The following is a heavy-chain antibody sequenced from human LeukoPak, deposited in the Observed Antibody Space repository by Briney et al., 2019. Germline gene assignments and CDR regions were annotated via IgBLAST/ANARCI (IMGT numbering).Heavy chain of an antibody. D-gene: IGHD3-10*01. V-gene: IGHV3-30-3*01. Sequence: GGSLRLSCAASGFTFSSYAMHWVRQAPGKGLEWVAVISYDGSNKYYADSVKGRFTISRDNSKNTLYLQMNGLRAGDTAVYYCARVYNDLWFGELYFDYWGQGTLVTVSS. CDR3: ARVYNDLWFGELYFDY. CDR1: GFTFSSYA. CDR2: ISYDGSNK. J-gene: IGHJ4*02.